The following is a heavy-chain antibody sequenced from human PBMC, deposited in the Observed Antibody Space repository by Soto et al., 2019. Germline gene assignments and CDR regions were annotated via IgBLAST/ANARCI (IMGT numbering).Heavy chain of an antibody. CDR1: GFTFSSYA. D-gene: IGHD2-2*01. J-gene: IGHJ6*02. CDR2: ISGSGGST. V-gene: IGHV3-23*01. Sequence: EVQLLESGGGLVQPGGSLRLSCAASGFTFSSYAMSWVRQAPGKGLEWVSAISGSGGSTYYADSVKGRFTISRDNSKNTLYLQMNSLRAEHTAVYYCAKSSNYYYYGMDVWGQGTTVTVSS. CDR3: AKSSNYYYYGMDV.